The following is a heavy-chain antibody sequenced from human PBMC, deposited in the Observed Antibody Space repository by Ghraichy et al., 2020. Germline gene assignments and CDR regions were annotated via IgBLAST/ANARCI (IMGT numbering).Heavy chain of an antibody. V-gene: IGHV1-8*01. Sequence: ASVKVSCKASGYTFVGDDINWVRQATGQGLEWVGWMNPNSGNTAYAQKFQGRVTMTRNTSISTAYMELSSLRSEDPAVYYCARANYESPSYYYYLDVWGKGTTVTVSS. J-gene: IGHJ6*03. CDR2: MNPNSGNT. CDR3: ARANYESPSYYYYLDV. CDR1: GYTFVGDD. D-gene: IGHD1-7*01.